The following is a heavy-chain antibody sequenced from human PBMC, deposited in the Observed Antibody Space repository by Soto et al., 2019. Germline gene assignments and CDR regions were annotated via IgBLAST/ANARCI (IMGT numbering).Heavy chain of an antibody. V-gene: IGHV1-69*12. D-gene: IGHD6-19*01. Sequence: QVQLVQSGAEVKKPGSSVKVSCKASGGTFSSYAISWVRQAPGQGLEWMGGIIPIFGTANYAQKFQGRVTITADDSTSTAYMELSSLRSEDTAVYYCARRAPPQQWLVHDAFDIWGQGTMVTVSS. CDR1: GGTFSSYA. CDR2: IIPIFGTA. J-gene: IGHJ3*02. CDR3: ARRAPPQQWLVHDAFDI.